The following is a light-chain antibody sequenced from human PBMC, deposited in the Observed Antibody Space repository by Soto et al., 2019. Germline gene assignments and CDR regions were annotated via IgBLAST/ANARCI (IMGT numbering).Light chain of an antibody. CDR3: SSYAGSNNYV. Sequence: QSVLTQPPSASGSPGQSVTISCTGTSSDVGGYNYVSWYQQHPGKAPKLMIYEVSKRPSGVPDRFSVSKSGNTASLTVSGLQAEDEADYYCSSYAGSNNYVFGAGTQLTVL. CDR1: SSDVGGYNY. CDR2: EVS. J-gene: IGLJ1*01. V-gene: IGLV2-8*01.